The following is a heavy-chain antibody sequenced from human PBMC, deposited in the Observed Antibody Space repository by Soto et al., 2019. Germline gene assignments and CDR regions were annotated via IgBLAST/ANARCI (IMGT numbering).Heavy chain of an antibody. Sequence: SETLSLTCTVSGGSISSYYWSWIRQPPGKGLEWIGYIYYSGSTNYNPSLKSRVTISVDTSKNQFSLKLSSVTAADTAVYYCARGSQYCSGGSCYGHAEYFQHWGQGTLVTVSS. D-gene: IGHD2-15*01. CDR1: GGSISSYY. J-gene: IGHJ1*01. V-gene: IGHV4-59*01. CDR3: ARGSQYCSGGSCYGHAEYFQH. CDR2: IYYSGST.